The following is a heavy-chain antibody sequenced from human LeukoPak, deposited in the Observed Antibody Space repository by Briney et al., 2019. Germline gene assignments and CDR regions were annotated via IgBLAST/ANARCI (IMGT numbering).Heavy chain of an antibody. J-gene: IGHJ3*02. CDR2: IYYSGST. CDR3: ARWYYYDSSGPADAFDI. D-gene: IGHD3-22*01. Sequence: SETLSLTCTVSGGSISSYYWSWIRQPPGKGLEWIGYIYYSGSTNYNPSLKSRVTISVDTSKNQFSLKLSSVTAADTAVYYCARWYYYDSSGPADAFDIWGQGTMVTVSS. V-gene: IGHV4-59*01. CDR1: GGSISSYY.